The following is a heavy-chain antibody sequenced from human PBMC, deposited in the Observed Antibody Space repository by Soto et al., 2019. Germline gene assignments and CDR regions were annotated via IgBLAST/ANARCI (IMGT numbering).Heavy chain of an antibody. Sequence: SVKVSCKASGGTFSNYVVNWVRQAPGQGLEWMGRIIPISGAANYAQKFQGRVTITADKSTSTSYMELSSLRSEDTAVYYCARDMTRTVVPYFDFWGQGTLVTVYS. V-gene: IGHV1-69*06. J-gene: IGHJ4*02. CDR1: GGTFSNYV. CDR2: IIPISGAA. D-gene: IGHD1-7*01. CDR3: ARDMTRTVVPYFDF.